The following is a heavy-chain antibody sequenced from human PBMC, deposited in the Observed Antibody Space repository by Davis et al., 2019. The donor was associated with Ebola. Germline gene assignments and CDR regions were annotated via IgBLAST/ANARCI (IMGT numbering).Heavy chain of an antibody. Sequence: PGGSLRLSCSASGFTFSGSAMHWVRQASGKGLEWVGRIRSKANSYATAYAASVKGRFTISRDDSKNTAYLQMNSLKTEDTAVYYCTTTTTASDYWGQGTLVTASS. CDR2: IRSKANSYAT. CDR3: TTTTTASDY. CDR1: GFTFSGSA. V-gene: IGHV3-73*01. D-gene: IGHD4-11*01. J-gene: IGHJ4*02.